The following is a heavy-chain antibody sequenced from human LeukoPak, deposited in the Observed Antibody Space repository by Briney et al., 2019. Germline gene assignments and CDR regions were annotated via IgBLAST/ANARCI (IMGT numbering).Heavy chain of an antibody. V-gene: IGHV3-30-3*01. CDR3: GRDPSGSSSWVRFDY. D-gene: IGHD6-13*01. J-gene: IGHJ4*02. Sequence: GGSLRLSCAASGFTFSSYAMHWVRQAPGKGLEWVAVISYDGSNKYYADSVKGRFTISRDNSKNTLYLQMNSLRVEDTAVYYCGRDPSGSSSWVRFDYWGQGILVTVSS. CDR2: ISYDGSNK. CDR1: GFTFSSYA.